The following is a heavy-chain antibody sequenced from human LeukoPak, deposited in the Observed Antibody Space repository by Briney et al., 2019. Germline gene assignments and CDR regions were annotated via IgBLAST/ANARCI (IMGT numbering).Heavy chain of an antibody. Sequence: GASVKVSCKASGYTFTSYDINWVRQATGQGLEWMGWMNPNSGNTGYAQKFQGRVTMTRNTSISRAYMELSSLRSEDTAMYYCAREEYSGYDSPFTFDYWGQGTLVTVSS. D-gene: IGHD5-12*01. V-gene: IGHV1-8*01. CDR2: MNPNSGNT. CDR1: GYTFTSYD. J-gene: IGHJ4*02. CDR3: AREEYSGYDSPFTFDY.